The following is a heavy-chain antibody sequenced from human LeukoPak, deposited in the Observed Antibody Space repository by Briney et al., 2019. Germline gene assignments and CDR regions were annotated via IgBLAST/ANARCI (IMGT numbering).Heavy chain of an antibody. CDR1: GYTFTSYG. V-gene: IGHV1-18*01. J-gene: IGHJ4*02. Sequence: ASVKVPCKASGYTFTSYGISWVRQAPGQGLEWMGWISAYNGNTNYAQKLQGRVTMTTDTSTSTAYMELRSLRSDDTAVYYCARDRSRHTAMDKVSLDYWGQGTLVTVSS. CDR3: ARDRSRHTAMDKVSLDY. D-gene: IGHD5-18*01. CDR2: ISAYNGNT.